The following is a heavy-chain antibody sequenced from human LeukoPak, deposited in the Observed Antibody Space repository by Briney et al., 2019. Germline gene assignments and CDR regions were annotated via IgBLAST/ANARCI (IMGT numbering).Heavy chain of an antibody. CDR2: ISGSGGST. J-gene: IGHJ4*02. CDR3: AKALTMIVVIGSSRVFDY. Sequence: GGSLRLSCAASGFNFSSYAMSWVRQAPGKGLEWVSAISGSGGSTYYADSVKGRFTISRDNSKNTLYLQMNSLRAEDTAVYYCAKALTMIVVIGSSRVFDYWGQGTLVTVSS. CDR1: GFNFSSYA. D-gene: IGHD3-22*01. V-gene: IGHV3-23*01.